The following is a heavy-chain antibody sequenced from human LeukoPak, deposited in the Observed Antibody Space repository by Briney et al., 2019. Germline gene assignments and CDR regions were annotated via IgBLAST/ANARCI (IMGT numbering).Heavy chain of an antibody. J-gene: IGHJ4*02. V-gene: IGHV3-23*01. Sequence: GGSLRLSCAASGFTFSSHAMSLVRQAPGKGLDWVSGISRSGGTTYYADSVKGRFTISRDNSKNTVYLQMNSLRAEDTAVYYCAKDLVVRDNWGQGTLVTVSS. CDR2: ISRSGGTT. D-gene: IGHD2-2*01. CDR3: AKDLVVRDN. CDR1: GFTFSSHA.